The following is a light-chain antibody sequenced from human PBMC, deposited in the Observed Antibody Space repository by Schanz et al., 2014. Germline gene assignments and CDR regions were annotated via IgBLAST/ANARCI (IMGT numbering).Light chain of an antibody. Sequence: EILMTQSPATLSLSPGERATLSCRASQSVSSNLAWYQQKPGQAPRLLIYGASNRATDIPARFSGSGFGTDFTLTISSLEPEDFAVFYCQQFGKLPWTFGQGTKVEIK. CDR2: GAS. J-gene: IGKJ1*01. V-gene: IGKV3D-15*02. CDR1: QSVSSN. CDR3: QQFGKLPWT.